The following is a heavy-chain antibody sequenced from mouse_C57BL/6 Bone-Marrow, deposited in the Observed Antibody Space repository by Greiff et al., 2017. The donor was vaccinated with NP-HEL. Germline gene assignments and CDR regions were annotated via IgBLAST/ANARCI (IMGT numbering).Heavy chain of an antibody. CDR1: GYTFTSYW. CDR3: ARWHCGSSYAMDY. CDR2: IDPSDSYT. V-gene: IGHV1-69*01. Sequence: QVQLQQPGAELVMPGASVKLSCKASGYTFTSYWMHWVKQRPGQGLEWIGEIDPSDSYTNYNQKFKGKSTLTVDKSSSTAYMQLSSLTSEDSAVYYCARWHCGSSYAMDYWGQGTSVTVSS. J-gene: IGHJ4*01. D-gene: IGHD1-1*01.